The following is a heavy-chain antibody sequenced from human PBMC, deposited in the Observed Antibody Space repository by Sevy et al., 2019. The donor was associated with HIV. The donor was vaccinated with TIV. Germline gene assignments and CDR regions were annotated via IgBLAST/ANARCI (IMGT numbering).Heavy chain of an antibody. J-gene: IGHJ4*02. Sequence: ASVKVSCKVSGSTLTKLSMHWVRQVPGKGLEWMVSFDPEDGETIYARKFQGRVTMTEDTSTDTAYMVLSSLRSEDTAVYYCATTNDYYDSSGSPFDYWGQGTLVTVSS. CDR3: ATTNDYYDSSGSPFDY. CDR2: FDPEDGET. D-gene: IGHD3-22*01. CDR1: GSTLTKLS. V-gene: IGHV1-24*01.